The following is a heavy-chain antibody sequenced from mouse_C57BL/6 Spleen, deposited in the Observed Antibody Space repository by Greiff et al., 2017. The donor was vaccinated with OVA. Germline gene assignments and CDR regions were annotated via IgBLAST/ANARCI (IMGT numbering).Heavy chain of an antibody. V-gene: IGHV1-69*01. Sequence: QVQLQQSGAELVMPGASVKLSCKASGYTFTSYWMHWVKQRPGQGLEWIGEIDPSDGSTNYNQKFKGKATLTVDKSSSTAYMQLSSLTSEDSAVYYWATEMPGYYYGSPYGYFDVWGTGTTVTVSS. CDR3: ATEMPGYYYGSPYGYFDV. CDR2: IDPSDGST. CDR1: GYTFTSYW. D-gene: IGHD1-1*01. J-gene: IGHJ1*03.